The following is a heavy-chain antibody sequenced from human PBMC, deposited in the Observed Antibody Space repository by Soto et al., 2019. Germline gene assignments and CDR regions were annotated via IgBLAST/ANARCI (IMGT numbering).Heavy chain of an antibody. Sequence: GGSLRLSCAASGFTFSSYAMSWVRQAPGKGLEWVSAISGSGGSTYYADSVKGRFTISRDNSKNTLYLQMNSLRAEDTAVYYCAKNGEVVAPFYYYYYMDVWGKGTTVTVSS. CDR2: ISGSGGST. J-gene: IGHJ6*03. CDR1: GFTFSSYA. D-gene: IGHD2-15*01. V-gene: IGHV3-23*01. CDR3: AKNGEVVAPFYYYYYMDV.